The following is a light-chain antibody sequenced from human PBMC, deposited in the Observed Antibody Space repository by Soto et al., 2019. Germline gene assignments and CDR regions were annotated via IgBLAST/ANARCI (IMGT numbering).Light chain of an antibody. CDR1: SYDVGGYDY. CDR3: SSYTSRSTLV. J-gene: IGLJ2*01. V-gene: IGLV2-14*01. CDR2: EVT. Sequence: QSALTQPASVSGSTGQSITSSCTGTSYDVGGYDYVSWFQQNPGQAPKLIIYEVTYRPSGVSNRFSGSKSGNTASLTISGLQAEDEADYYCSSYTSRSTLVFGGGTKLTVL.